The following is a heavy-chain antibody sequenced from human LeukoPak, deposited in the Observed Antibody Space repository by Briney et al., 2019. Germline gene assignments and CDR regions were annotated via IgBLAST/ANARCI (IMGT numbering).Heavy chain of an antibody. CDR2: MSPNSGNT. J-gene: IGHJ6*02. CDR3: ARDGFGEFFYYYYGMDV. Sequence: ASVKVSCKASGYTFTSYDINWVRQATGQGLEWMGWMSPNSGNTGYAQKFQGRVTMTRNTSISTAYMELSSLRSEDTAVYYCARDGFGEFFYYYYGMDVWGQGTTVTVSS. D-gene: IGHD3-10*01. V-gene: IGHV1-8*01. CDR1: GYTFTSYD.